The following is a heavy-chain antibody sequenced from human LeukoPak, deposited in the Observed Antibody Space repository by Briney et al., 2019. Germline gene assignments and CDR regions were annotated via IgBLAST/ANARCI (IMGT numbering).Heavy chain of an antibody. CDR1: GFTFSSYG. D-gene: IGHD3-22*01. J-gene: IGHJ4*02. Sequence: GRSLRLSCAASGFTFSSYGMHWVRQAPGKGLEWVAVISYDGSNKYYADSVKGRLTISRDNSKNTLYLQMNSLRAEDTAVYYCAKEKVYYYDSSGYEFYFDYWGQGTLVTVSS. CDR3: AKEKVYYYDSSGYEFYFDY. V-gene: IGHV3-30*18. CDR2: ISYDGSNK.